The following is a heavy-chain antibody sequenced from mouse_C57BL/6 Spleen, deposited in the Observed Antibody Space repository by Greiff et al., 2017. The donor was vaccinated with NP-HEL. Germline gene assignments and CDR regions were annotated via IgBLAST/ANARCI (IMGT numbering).Heavy chain of an antibody. CDR2: ISSGSSTI. CDR3: ASGVVAHWYFDV. D-gene: IGHD1-1*01. CDR1: GFTFSDYG. Sequence: EVKLMESGGGLVKPGGSLKLSCAASGFTFSDYGMHWVRQAPEKGLEWVAYISSGSSTIYYADTVKGRFTISRDKAKNTLFLQMNRLRSEDTAMYYCASGVVAHWYFDVWGTGTTVTVSS. V-gene: IGHV5-17*01. J-gene: IGHJ1*03.